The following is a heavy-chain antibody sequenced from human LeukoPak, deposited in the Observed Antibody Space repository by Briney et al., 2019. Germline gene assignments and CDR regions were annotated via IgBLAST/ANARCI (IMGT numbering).Heavy chain of an antibody. J-gene: IGHJ4*02. CDR1: GFTFSSYG. V-gene: IGHV3-30*18. Sequence: GGSLRLSCAASGFTFSSYGMHWVRQAPGKGLEWVAVISYDGSNKYYADSVKGRFTISRDNSKNTLYLQMNSLRAEDTAAYYCAKDWGSGWYYFDYRGQGTLVTVSS. CDR3: AKDWGSGWYYFDY. CDR2: ISYDGSNK. D-gene: IGHD6-19*01.